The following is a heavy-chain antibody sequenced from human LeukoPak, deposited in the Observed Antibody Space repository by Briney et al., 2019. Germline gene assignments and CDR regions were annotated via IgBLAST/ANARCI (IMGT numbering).Heavy chain of an antibody. CDR3: ARVARGYCSGGSCYFGY. Sequence: ASLKVSCKASGYTFTSYDINWVRQATGQGLEWMGWMNPNSGNTGYAQKFQGRVTMTRNTSISTAYMELSSLRSEDTAVYYCARVARGYCSGGSCYFGYWGQGTLVTVSS. CDR2: MNPNSGNT. CDR1: GYTFTSYD. J-gene: IGHJ4*02. D-gene: IGHD2-15*01. V-gene: IGHV1-8*01.